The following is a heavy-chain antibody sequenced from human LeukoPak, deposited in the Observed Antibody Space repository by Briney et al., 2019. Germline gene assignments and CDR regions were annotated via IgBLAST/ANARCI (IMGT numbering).Heavy chain of an antibody. J-gene: IGHJ4*02. Sequence: PGGSLRLSCAASGFAFSTYAMHWVRQAPGKGLEWVAVISYDGSVKYYADSVKGRFTISRDNSKNTLYLQMNSLRSDTAVYYCARPGTFWGQGTLVTVSS. V-gene: IGHV3-30-3*01. D-gene: IGHD1-26*01. CDR1: GFAFSTYA. CDR3: ARPGTF. CDR2: ISYDGSVK.